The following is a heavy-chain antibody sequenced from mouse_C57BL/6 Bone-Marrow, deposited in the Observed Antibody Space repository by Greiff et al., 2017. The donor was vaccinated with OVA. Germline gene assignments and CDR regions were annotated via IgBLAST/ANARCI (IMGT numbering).Heavy chain of an antibody. CDR1: GFSLTSYG. CDR2: IWGGGST. Sequence: VQLQESGPGLVAPSQSLSITCTVSGFSLTSYGVDWVRQPPGKGLEWLGVIWGGGSTNYNSALMSRLSISKDNSKSQVFLKMNSLQTDDTAMYYCAKRRYNDYDRRDAMDYWGQGTSVTVSS. J-gene: IGHJ4*01. CDR3: AKRRYNDYDRRDAMDY. V-gene: IGHV2-9*01. D-gene: IGHD2-4*01.